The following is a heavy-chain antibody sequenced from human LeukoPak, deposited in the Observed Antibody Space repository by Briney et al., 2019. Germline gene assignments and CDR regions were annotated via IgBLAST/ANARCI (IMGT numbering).Heavy chain of an antibody. CDR3: AKDLSPESNRLSPFDY. V-gene: IGHV3-23*01. CDR2: ITGSGGTT. J-gene: IGHJ4*02. Sequence: GGSLRLSCAASGFTFSSHAMSWVRQAPGKGLEWVSTITGSGGTTKYADSVKGRFTISRDNSKNTLDLQMNSLRAEDTAIFYCAKDLSPESNRLSPFDYWGQGTPVTVSS. D-gene: IGHD3-16*02. CDR1: GFTFSSHA.